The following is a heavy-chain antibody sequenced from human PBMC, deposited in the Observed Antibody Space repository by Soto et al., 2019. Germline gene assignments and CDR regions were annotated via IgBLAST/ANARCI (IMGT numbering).Heavy chain of an antibody. Sequence: EVQLVQSGAEVKKPGESLRISCKGSGYSFTSYWISWVRQMPGKGLEWMGRIDPSDSYTNYSPSFQGHVTISADKSISTAYLQWCSLKASDTAMYYCATGDLGYCTNGVCHPYDYWGQGTLVTVSS. CDR1: GYSFTSYW. J-gene: IGHJ4*02. D-gene: IGHD2-8*01. CDR3: ATGDLGYCTNGVCHPYDY. CDR2: IDPSDSYT. V-gene: IGHV5-10-1*03.